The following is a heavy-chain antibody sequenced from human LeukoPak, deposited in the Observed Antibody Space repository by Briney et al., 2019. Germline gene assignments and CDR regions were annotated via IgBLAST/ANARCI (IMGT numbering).Heavy chain of an antibody. CDR3: ARESIAVAGAPFDY. D-gene: IGHD6-19*01. Sequence: PGGSLRLSCAASGFTFSSYEMNWVRQAPGKGLEWVSYISSGSTIYDADSVKGRFTISRDTAKNSLYLQMNSLRAKDTAVYYCARESIAVAGAPFDYWGQGTLVTVSS. V-gene: IGHV3-48*03. J-gene: IGHJ4*02. CDR1: GFTFSSYE. CDR2: ISSGSTI.